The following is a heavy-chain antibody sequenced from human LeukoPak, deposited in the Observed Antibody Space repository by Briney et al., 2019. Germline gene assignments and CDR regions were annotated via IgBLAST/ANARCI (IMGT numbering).Heavy chain of an antibody. Sequence: ASVKVSRNASGGTFNSYANSCVRQAPAQGLEWMGRIIPIFGTANYAQKFQGRVTITTDESTSTAYMELSSLRSEDTAVYYCARDYALDYWGQGTLVTVSS. CDR1: GGTFNSYA. D-gene: IGHD2-2*01. CDR3: ARDYALDY. J-gene: IGHJ4*02. V-gene: IGHV1-69*05. CDR2: IIPIFGTA.